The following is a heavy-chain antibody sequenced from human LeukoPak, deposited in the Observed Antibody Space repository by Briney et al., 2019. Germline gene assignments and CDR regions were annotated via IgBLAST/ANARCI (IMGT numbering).Heavy chain of an antibody. CDR1: GGTFSSHT. D-gene: IGHD3-10*01. V-gene: IGHV1-69*13. CDR2: ILPLLGST. J-gene: IGHJ3*01. CDR3: TRSEGNDAFDV. Sequence: ASVKFSCKASGGTFSSHTLGWVRQARGQGLEWMGGILPLLGSTNVAQKFQGKVSFTADATTATGYMELTSLTSDDTAIYFCTRSEGNDAFDVWGQGTMVIVTS.